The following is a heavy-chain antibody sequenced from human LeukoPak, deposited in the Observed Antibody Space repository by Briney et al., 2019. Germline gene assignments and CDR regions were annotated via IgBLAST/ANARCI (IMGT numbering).Heavy chain of an antibody. D-gene: IGHD2-15*01. CDR2: ISWDGGST. CDR1: GFTFDDYA. J-gene: IGHJ6*03. V-gene: IGHV3-43D*03. Sequence: GRSLRLSCAASGFTFDDYAMHWVRQAPGKGLEWVSLISWDGGSTYYADSVKGRFTISRDNSKNSLYLQMNSLRAEDTALYYCAKGAGVCSGGSCYSPLGYYYMDVWGKGTTVTVSS. CDR3: AKGAGVCSGGSCYSPLGYYYMDV.